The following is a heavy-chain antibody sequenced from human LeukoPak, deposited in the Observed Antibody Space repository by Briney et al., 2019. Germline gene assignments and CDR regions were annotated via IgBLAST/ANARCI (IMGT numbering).Heavy chain of an antibody. CDR1: GFTLSSYW. V-gene: IGHV3-74*01. Sequence: PGGCLRLSCAASGFTLSSYWMHWVRQAPGKGLVWVSRISSDGTITNYADSVKGRFSISRDNAKNTLYLQMNSLRVEDTAVYYCARFSPPPTWGQGTLVTVSS. J-gene: IGHJ4*02. CDR2: ISSDGTIT. CDR3: ARFSPPPT.